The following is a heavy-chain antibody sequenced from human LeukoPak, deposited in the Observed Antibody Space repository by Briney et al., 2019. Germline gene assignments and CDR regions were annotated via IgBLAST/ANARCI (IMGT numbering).Heavy chain of an antibody. CDR3: ARGNAAIVPFDY. D-gene: IGHD2-2*01. Sequence: SETLSLTCTVSGGSISSYYWSWIRQPPGKGLEWIGYIYYSGSTNYTPSLKSQVTISVDTSKNQFALKLSSVTAADTAVYYWARGNAAIVPFDYWGQGTLVTVSS. J-gene: IGHJ4*02. CDR1: GGSISSYY. CDR2: IYYSGST. V-gene: IGHV4-59*01.